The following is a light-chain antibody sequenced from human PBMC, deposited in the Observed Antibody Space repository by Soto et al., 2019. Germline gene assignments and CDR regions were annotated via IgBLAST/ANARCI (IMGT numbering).Light chain of an antibody. Sequence: DVQMSQFTSRQTAILGNRVALTCRARQSISNWLAWYQQKPGKAPKLLLYKASTLQSGVPSRFSGSGSGTEFTLTISSLQPDDFATYYCQQYNSYPYTFGQGTRLEI. CDR3: QQYNSYPYT. V-gene: IGKV1-5*03. J-gene: IGKJ5*01. CDR2: KAS. CDR1: QSISNW.